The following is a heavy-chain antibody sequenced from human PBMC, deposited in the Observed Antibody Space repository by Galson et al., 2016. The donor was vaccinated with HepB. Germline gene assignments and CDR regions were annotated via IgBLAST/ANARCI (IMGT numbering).Heavy chain of an antibody. V-gene: IGHV3-15*01. CDR3: TRDTRYSKVPYHYYGMDV. J-gene: IGHJ6*02. CDR1: GFTFSNAW. Sequence: SLRLSCAGSGFTFSNAWMSWVRQAPGKGLEWVGRIKSKTDGGTTDHAAPVTGRFTISRDDSKNTLYLQMNSLKIEDTAVYYCTRDTRYSKVPYHYYGMDVWGQGTTVTVSS. D-gene: IGHD5-12*01. CDR2: IKSKTDGGTT.